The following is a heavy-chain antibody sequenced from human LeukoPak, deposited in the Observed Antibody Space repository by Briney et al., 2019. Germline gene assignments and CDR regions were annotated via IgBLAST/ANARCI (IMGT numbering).Heavy chain of an antibody. CDR2: ISGSGGST. Sequence: GGSLRLSCAASGFTFSSYAMSWVRQAPGKGLGWVSAISGSGGSTYYADSVKGRFTISRDNSKNTLYLQMNSLRAEDTAVYYCAKESYYYDSSGYYYFDYWGQGTLVTVSS. D-gene: IGHD3-22*01. J-gene: IGHJ4*02. CDR3: AKESYYYDSSGYYYFDY. V-gene: IGHV3-23*01. CDR1: GFTFSSYA.